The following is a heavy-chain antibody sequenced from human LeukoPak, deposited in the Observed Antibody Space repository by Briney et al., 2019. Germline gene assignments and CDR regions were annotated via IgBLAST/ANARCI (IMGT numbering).Heavy chain of an antibody. CDR1: GYTFTSYD. D-gene: IGHD2-8*01. J-gene: IGHJ4*02. CDR3: AKDIMGVSCTNGVCYVFDY. Sequence: ASVKVSCKASGYTFTSYDINWVRQATGQGLEWMGWMNPNSGNTGYAQKFQGRVTMTRNTSISTAYMELSSLRSEDTALYYCAKDIMGVSCTNGVCYVFDYWGQGTLVTVSS. V-gene: IGHV1-8*01. CDR2: MNPNSGNT.